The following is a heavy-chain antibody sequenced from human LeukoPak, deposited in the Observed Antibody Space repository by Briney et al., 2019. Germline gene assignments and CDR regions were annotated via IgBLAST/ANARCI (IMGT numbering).Heavy chain of an antibody. J-gene: IGHJ3*02. V-gene: IGHV3-23*01. D-gene: IGHD2-2*01. CDR3: AKGPIPCSSTSCPRSAFDI. CDR1: GFTFDDYA. Sequence: GGSLRLSCAASGFTFDDYAMHWVRQAPGKGLEWVSSISDTDDSTYDADSVKGRFSISRDNSKNTLYLQMNSLRAEDTAMYYCAKGPIPCSSTSCPRSAFDIWGQGTMVTVSS. CDR2: ISDTDDST.